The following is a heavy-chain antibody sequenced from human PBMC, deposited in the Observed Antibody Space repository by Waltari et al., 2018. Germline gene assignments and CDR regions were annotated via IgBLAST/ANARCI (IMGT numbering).Heavy chain of an antibody. V-gene: IGHV4-31*03. CDR1: GGSITLGGSY. D-gene: IGHD6-13*01. J-gene: IGHJ4*02. CDR2: IYDSGTT. Sequence: QVQLPDSGPGLLKPSETLSLTCPFPGGSITLGGSYCNWIRPHPGRGLEWIGYIYDSGTTYYHPALKSRVTRSVDRSKNQLSLNLTAVIAADTAVYFCARGGMAAADLDSWGQGILVTVSS. CDR3: ARGGMAAADLDS.